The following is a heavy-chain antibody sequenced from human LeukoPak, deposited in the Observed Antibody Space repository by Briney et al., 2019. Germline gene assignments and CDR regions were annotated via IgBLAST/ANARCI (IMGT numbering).Heavy chain of an antibody. CDR3: ARARGMYSSNDY. D-gene: IGHD6-13*01. J-gene: IGHJ4*02. CDR2: INPNSGGT. V-gene: IGHV1-2*02. CDR1: GYTFTGYY. Sequence: ASVKVSCEASGYTFTGYYMHWVRQAPGQGLEWMGWINPNSGGTNYAQKFQGRVTMTRDTSISTAYMELSRLRSDDTAVYYCARARGMYSSNDYWGQGTLVTVSS.